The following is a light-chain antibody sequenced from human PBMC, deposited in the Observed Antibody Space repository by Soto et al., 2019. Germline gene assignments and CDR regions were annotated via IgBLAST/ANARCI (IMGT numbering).Light chain of an antibody. CDR3: HQYSKPPHT. CDR2: GVS. V-gene: IGKV3-20*01. Sequence: ETVLTQSPGTLSLSPGEGATLSCRASQTVGASQLAWYQQKPGQSPRLLIYGVSNRATDIPDRFGGSGSGTDFTLTISRLEPEDFAVYYCHQYSKPPHTFGQGTKLEIK. CDR1: QTVGASQ. J-gene: IGKJ2*01.